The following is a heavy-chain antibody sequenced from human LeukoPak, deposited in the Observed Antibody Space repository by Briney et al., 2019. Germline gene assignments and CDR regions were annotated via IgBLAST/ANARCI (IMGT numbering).Heavy chain of an antibody. V-gene: IGHV4-61*08. D-gene: IGHD6-19*01. Sequence: TSETLSLTCTVSGGSISSGGYYWSWIRQPPGKGLEWIGYIYYSGSTNYNPSLKSRVTISVDTSKNQFSLKLSSVTAADTAVYYCAREYSSGWPKKSNWFDPWGQGTLVTVSS. CDR1: GGSISSGGYY. J-gene: IGHJ5*02. CDR3: AREYSSGWPKKSNWFDP. CDR2: IYYSGST.